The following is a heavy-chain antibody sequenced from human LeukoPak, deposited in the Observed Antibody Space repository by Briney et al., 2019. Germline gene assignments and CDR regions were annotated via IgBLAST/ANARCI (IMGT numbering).Heavy chain of an antibody. CDR2: IYHSGST. J-gene: IGHJ4*02. Sequence: SETLSLTCTVSGYSISSGNYWGWIRQSPGKGLEWIGTIYHSGSTYYNPSLKSRVTISVDTSKNQISLRLSSVTAADTAIYYCARGNSDRFPPYMDYWGQGILVIVSS. CDR3: ARGNSDRFPPYMDY. CDR1: GYSISSGNY. D-gene: IGHD2-21*02. V-gene: IGHV4-38-2*02.